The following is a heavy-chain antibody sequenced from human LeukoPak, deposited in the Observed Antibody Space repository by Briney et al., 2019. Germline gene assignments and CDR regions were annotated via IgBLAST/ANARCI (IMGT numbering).Heavy chain of an antibody. V-gene: IGHV4-4*02. Sequence: GSLRLSCAASGFTFSSIAMTWVRQPPGQGLEWIGEISLTGETNYNPSLNGRVTMSLDESRNQLSLDLTSVTAADTAIYYCSRESGAFCPFGYWGQGTLVIVPP. J-gene: IGHJ4*02. CDR1: GFTFSSIAM. CDR2: ISLTGET. D-gene: IGHD1-26*01. CDR3: SRESGAFCPFGY.